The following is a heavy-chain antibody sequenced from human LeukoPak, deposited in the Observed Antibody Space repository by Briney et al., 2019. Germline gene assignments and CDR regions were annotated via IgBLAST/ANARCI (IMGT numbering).Heavy chain of an antibody. Sequence: GGSLRLSCAASGFTFSSYAMNWVRQAPGKGLEWVSYISDSGRTTFYADSVKGRFTISRDNAKNSLYLQMSSLRVEDTAVCYCASWAGNTQSDSWSGPFDYWGQGTLVTVSS. V-gene: IGHV3-48*04. CDR2: ISDSGRTT. J-gene: IGHJ4*02. CDR1: GFTFSSYA. CDR3: ASWAGNTQSDSWSGPFDY. D-gene: IGHD3-3*01.